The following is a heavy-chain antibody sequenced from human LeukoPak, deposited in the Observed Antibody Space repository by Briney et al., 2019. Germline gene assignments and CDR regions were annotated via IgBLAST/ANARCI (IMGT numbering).Heavy chain of an antibody. V-gene: IGHV3-48*01. CDR2: ISSSSTI. D-gene: IGHD1-26*01. CDR1: GFTFSSYS. CDR3: ASSVGINYFDY. J-gene: IGHJ4*02. Sequence: GGSLRLSCAASGFTFSSYSMNWVRQAPGKGLEWVSYISSSSTIYYADSVKGRFTISRDNAKNSLYLQMNSLRAEDTAVYYCASSVGINYFDYWGQGTLVTVSS.